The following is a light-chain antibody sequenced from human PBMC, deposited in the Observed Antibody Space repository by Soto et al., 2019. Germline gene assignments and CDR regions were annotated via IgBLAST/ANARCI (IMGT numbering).Light chain of an antibody. CDR3: QQSYSTPIT. CDR1: QSISSY. V-gene: IGKV1-39*01. Sequence: DIQMTQSPSSLSASVGDRVTITFRASQSISSYLNWYQQKPGKAPKLLIYAASSLQSGVPSRFSGSGSATDFTLTISSLQPEDFATYYCQQSYSTPITFGQGTRLEIK. CDR2: AAS. J-gene: IGKJ5*01.